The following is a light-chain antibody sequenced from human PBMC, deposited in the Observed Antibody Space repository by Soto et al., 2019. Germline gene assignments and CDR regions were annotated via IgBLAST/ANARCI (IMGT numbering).Light chain of an antibody. CDR2: EAN. CDR1: SGSIASNY. Sequence: NFMLTQPHSVSESPGKTVTISCTRSSGSIASNYVQWYQQRPGSSPTTVIYEANQRPSGVPDRFSGSIDSSSNSASLTISGLNTEDEADYYCQSYDSSNQVFGGGTKLTVL. V-gene: IGLV6-57*01. J-gene: IGLJ2*01. CDR3: QSYDSSNQV.